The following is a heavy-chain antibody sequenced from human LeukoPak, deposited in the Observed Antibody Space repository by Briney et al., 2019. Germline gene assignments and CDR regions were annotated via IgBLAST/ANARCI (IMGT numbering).Heavy chain of an antibody. J-gene: IGHJ4*02. V-gene: IGHV3-66*01. CDR3: ARSIYNYVWGSYDH. Sequence: PGGSLRLSCAASGFTVNDNYMSWVRQAPGTGLEWVSVIHTSGTTSYSDSVKGRFTISRDNSQNTLYLQINNLRAEDTGVYYCARSIYNYVWGSYDHWGQGTLVTVSS. CDR2: IHTSGTT. CDR1: GFTVNDNY. D-gene: IGHD3-16*01.